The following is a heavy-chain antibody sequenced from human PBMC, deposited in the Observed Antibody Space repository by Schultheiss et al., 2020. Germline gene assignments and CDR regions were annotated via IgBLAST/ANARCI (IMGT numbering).Heavy chain of an antibody. D-gene: IGHD4-11*01. CDR2: INPNSGNT. V-gene: IGHV1-8*03. Sequence: ASVKVSCKASGYTFTSYGISWVRQAPGQGLEWMGWINPNSGNTGYAQKFQGRVTITRDMSTSTAYMELSSLRPEDTAIYYCAKFDYIYHGLDVWGQGTTVTVSS. J-gene: IGHJ6*01. CDR1: GYTFTSYG. CDR3: AKFDYIYHGLDV.